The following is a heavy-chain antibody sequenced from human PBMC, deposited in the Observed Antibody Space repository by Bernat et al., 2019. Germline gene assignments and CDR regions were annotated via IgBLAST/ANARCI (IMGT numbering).Heavy chain of an antibody. J-gene: IGHJ5*02. V-gene: IGHV3-15*01. Sequence: EVQLVESGGGLVKPGGSLRLSCAASGFTFSNAWMSWVRQAPGKGLEWVGRIKSKTDGGTTDYAAPVKGRFTISRDNSKNTLYLQMNSLKTEDTAVYYCTTLNWAYGGFDPWGQGTLVTVSS. CDR1: GFTFSNAW. D-gene: IGHD7-27*01. CDR3: TTLNWAYGGFDP. CDR2: IKSKTDGGTT.